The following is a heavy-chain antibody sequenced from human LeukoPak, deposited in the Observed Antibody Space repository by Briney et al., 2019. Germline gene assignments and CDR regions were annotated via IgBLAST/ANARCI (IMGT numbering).Heavy chain of an antibody. J-gene: IGHJ4*02. V-gene: IGHV4-59*08. CDR3: ARGVRYYYDSSGYDASRTPFDY. CDR2: IYYSGST. D-gene: IGHD3-22*01. CDR1: GGTISSYY. Sequence: SETLSLTCTVSGGTISSYYWSWIRQPPGKGLEWIGYIYYSGSTNYNPSLKSRVTISVDTSKNQFSLKLSSVTAADTAVYYCARGVRYYYDSSGYDASRTPFDYWGQGTLVTVSS.